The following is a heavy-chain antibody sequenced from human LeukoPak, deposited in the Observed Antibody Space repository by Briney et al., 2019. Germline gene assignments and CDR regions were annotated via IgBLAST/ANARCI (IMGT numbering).Heavy chain of an antibody. J-gene: IGHJ5*02. CDR2: INPDSGGT. D-gene: IGHD3-22*01. CDR3: ARMSYYDSSGDNWFDP. CDR1: GYTFTGYY. V-gene: IGHV1-2*02. Sequence: ASVKVSCKASGYTFTGYYMHWVRQAPGHGLEWMGWINPDSGGTNYAQKFQGRVTMTRDTSINTAYMELSSLRSEDTAVYYCARMSYYDSSGDNWFDPWGQGTLVTVSS.